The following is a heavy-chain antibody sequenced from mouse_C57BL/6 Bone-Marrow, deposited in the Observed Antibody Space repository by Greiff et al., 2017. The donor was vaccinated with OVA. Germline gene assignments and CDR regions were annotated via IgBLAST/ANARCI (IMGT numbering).Heavy chain of an antibody. J-gene: IGHJ4*01. D-gene: IGHD1-1*01. CDR1: GYTFTSYW. CDR2: IDPSDSYT. V-gene: IGHV1-50*01. CDR3: ERDYYGMYYAMDY. Sequence: QVQLQQPGAELVKPGASVKLSCKASGYTFTSYWMQWVKQRPGQGLEWIGEIDPSDSYTNYNQKFKGKATLTVDTSTSTSYMQLSSLTSEDSAVYYCERDYYGMYYAMDYWGQGTAGTGSA.